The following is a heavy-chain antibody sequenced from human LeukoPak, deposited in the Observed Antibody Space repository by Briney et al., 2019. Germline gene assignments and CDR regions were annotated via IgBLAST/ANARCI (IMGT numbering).Heavy chain of an antibody. D-gene: IGHD2-15*01. V-gene: IGHV3-23*01. Sequence: GGSLRLSCAASGFTFSSYAMSWVRQAPGKGLEWVSAISGSGGSTYYADSVKGRFTISRDKSKNTLYLQMNSLRAEDTAVYYCAKVSGVDLYVFDYWGQGTLVTVSS. J-gene: IGHJ4*02. CDR1: GFTFSSYA. CDR2: ISGSGGST. CDR3: AKVSGVDLYVFDY.